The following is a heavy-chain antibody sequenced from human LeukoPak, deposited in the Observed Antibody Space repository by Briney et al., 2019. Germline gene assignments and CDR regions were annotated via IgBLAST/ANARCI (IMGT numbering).Heavy chain of an antibody. D-gene: IGHD3-22*01. Sequence: NPSETLSLTCTVSGGSISSSYWSWIRQPPGKGLEWIGYIYYSGSTNYNPPLKSRVTMSVDTSKNQFSLKLSSVTVADTAVYYCAREYYDSSAYQAYFDYWGQGTLVTVSS. J-gene: IGHJ4*02. CDR2: IYYSGST. CDR1: GGSISSSY. V-gene: IGHV4-59*12. CDR3: AREYYDSSAYQAYFDY.